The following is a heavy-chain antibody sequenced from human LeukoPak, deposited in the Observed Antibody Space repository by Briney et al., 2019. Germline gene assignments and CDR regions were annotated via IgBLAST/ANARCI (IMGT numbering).Heavy chain of an antibody. J-gene: IGHJ4*02. CDR3: ARDGSGYQ. Sequence: GSLRLSCAASGFTFSTYWMSWVRQAPGKGLEWVANIKEDGSEKYYGDSVKGRFTTSRDNAKNSLYLQMNSLRAEDTAVYYCARDGSGYQWGQGTLVTVSS. CDR1: GFTFSTYW. V-gene: IGHV3-7*01. CDR2: IKEDGSEK. D-gene: IGHD3-22*01.